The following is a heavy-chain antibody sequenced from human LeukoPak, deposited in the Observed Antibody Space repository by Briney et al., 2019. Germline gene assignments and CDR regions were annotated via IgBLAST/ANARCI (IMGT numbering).Heavy chain of an antibody. V-gene: IGHV1-8*01. D-gene: IGHD5-12*01. CDR2: MNPNSGNT. CDR1: GYTFTNYD. J-gene: IGHJ5*02. Sequence: ASVTVSCKASGYTFTNYDINWVRQATGQGLEWMGWMNPNSGNTDYAQKFQGRVTMTRNTSLSTAYMELSSLVSEDTAVYYCARGTGSWLRLARWFDPWGQGTLVTVSS. CDR3: ARGTGSWLRLARWFDP.